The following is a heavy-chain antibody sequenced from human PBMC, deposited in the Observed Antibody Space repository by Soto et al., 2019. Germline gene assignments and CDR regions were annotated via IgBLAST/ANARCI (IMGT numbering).Heavy chain of an antibody. CDR2: IKQDGSEK. J-gene: IGHJ4*02. CDR3: ARDAAYSSGWLFDY. V-gene: IGHV3-7*01. Sequence: EVQLVESGGGLVQPGGSLRLSCAASGFTFSSYWMSWVRQAPGKGLEWVANIKQDGSEKYYVDSVKGRFTISRDNAKNSLYLQMNSLRAEDTAVYYGARDAAYSSGWLFDYWGQGTLVTVSS. D-gene: IGHD6-19*01. CDR1: GFTFSSYW.